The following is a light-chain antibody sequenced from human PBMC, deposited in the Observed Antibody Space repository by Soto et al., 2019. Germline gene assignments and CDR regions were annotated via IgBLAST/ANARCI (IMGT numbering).Light chain of an antibody. V-gene: IGKV3-20*01. Sequence: ESVLTQSPGTLSLSPGERATLSCRASQSVTSSYLAWYQQKPGQAPRLLIYGASSRATGIPDRFSGSGSGTDFTLTISRLEPDDFGVYYCQQYGSSPRAFGHGTKVEIK. CDR1: QSVTSSY. J-gene: IGKJ1*01. CDR3: QQYGSSPRA. CDR2: GAS.